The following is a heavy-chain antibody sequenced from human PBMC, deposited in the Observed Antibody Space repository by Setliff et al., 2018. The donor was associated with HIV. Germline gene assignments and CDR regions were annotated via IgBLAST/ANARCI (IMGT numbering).Heavy chain of an antibody. CDR3: AYYDILTGLDY. Sequence: EASVKVSCKASGYTFTSYGISWVRQAPGQGLEWMGWISAYNGNTNYAQKLQGRVTMTTDTSTSTAYMELSSLRSEDTAVYYCAYYDILTGLDYWGQGTLVTVSS. CDR2: ISAYNGNT. CDR1: GYTFTSYG. J-gene: IGHJ4*02. D-gene: IGHD3-9*01. V-gene: IGHV1-18*01.